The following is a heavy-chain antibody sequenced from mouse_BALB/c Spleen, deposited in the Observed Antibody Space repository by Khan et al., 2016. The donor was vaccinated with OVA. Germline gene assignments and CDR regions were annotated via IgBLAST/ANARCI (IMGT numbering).Heavy chain of an antibody. CDR3: ASELRRYYAMDY. D-gene: IGHD4-1*01. J-gene: IGHJ4*01. V-gene: IGHV3-2*02. Sequence: VQLQQSGPGLVKPSQSLYLTCTVTGYSITSDYAWNWIRQFPGNKLEWMGYISYSGSTTYNPSLKSRISINRNTSKDQIFLQLKIVTSKAQATDYCASELRRYYAMDYWGQGTSVTVSS. CDR2: ISYSGST. CDR1: GYSITSDYA.